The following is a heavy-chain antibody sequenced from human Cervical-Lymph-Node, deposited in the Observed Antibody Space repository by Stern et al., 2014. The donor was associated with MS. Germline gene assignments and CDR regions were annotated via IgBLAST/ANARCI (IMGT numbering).Heavy chain of an antibody. Sequence: QVTLRESGPTLVKPTQSLTLTCTFSGFSFTTSGVGVGWIRQPPGQALEWLAVIYWDDDHYYSPSLKRKLTIIKDTSENQVVLTMTNMDPADTATYFCVHSSGTVFGVISDYAFGVWGKGAMVTVSS. V-gene: IGHV2-5*02. D-gene: IGHD3-3*01. CDR2: IYWDDDH. J-gene: IGHJ3*01. CDR3: VHSSGTVFGVISDYAFGV. CDR1: GFSFTTSGVG.